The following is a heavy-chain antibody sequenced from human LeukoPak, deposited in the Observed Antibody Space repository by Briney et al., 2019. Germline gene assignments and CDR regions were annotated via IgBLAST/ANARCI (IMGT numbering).Heavy chain of an antibody. CDR2: IKSKTDGGTT. CDR3: TTGPPFFRWLQGDDY. J-gene: IGHJ4*02. Sequence: GGSLRLSCAASGFTFSNAWMSWVRQAPGKGLEWVGRIKSKTDGGTTDYAALVKGRFTISRDDSKNTLYLQMNSLKTEDTAVYYCTTGPPFFRWLQGDDYWGQGTLVTVSS. CDR1: GFTFSNAW. V-gene: IGHV3-15*01. D-gene: IGHD5-24*01.